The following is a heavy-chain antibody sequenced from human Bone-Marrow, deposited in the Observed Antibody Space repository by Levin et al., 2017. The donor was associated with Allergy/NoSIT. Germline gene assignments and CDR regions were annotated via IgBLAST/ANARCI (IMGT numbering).Heavy chain of an antibody. J-gene: IGHJ3*02. CDR3: ARDPVDTAMVISNDAFDI. Sequence: ASVKVSCKASGGTFSSYAISWVRQAPGQGLEWMGGIIPIFGTANYAQKFQGRVTITADESTSTAYMELSSLRSEDTAVYYCARDPVDTAMVISNDAFDIWGQGTMVTVSS. D-gene: IGHD5-18*01. CDR2: IIPIFGTA. V-gene: IGHV1-69*13. CDR1: GGTFSSYA.